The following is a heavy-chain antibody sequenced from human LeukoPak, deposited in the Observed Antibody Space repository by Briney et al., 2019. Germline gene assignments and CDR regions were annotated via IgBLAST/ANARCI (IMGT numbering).Heavy chain of an antibody. D-gene: IGHD2-2*01. Sequence: PGGSLRLSCAASGFTFSSYAMSWVRQAPGKGLEWVSAISGSGGSTYYADSVKGRFTISSDNSKNTLYLQMNSLRAEDTAVYYCAKAPISGYCSSTSCFPDYWGQGTLVTVSS. V-gene: IGHV3-23*01. CDR1: GFTFSSYA. J-gene: IGHJ4*02. CDR3: AKAPISGYCSSTSCFPDY. CDR2: ISGSGGST.